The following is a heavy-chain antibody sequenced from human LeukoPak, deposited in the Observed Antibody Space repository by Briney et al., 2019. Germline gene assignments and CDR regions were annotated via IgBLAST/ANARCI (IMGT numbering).Heavy chain of an antibody. Sequence: AGGSLRLSCAASGFTFGSYGMHWVRQAPGKGLEWVAFIRYDGRNTYYADSVKGRITISRDNARNSLYLQMNSLRAEDTAVYYCARDPRLVRTYSDYYYMDVWGKGTTVTVSS. D-gene: IGHD4-23*01. CDR1: GFTFGSYG. CDR3: ARDPRLVRTYSDYYYMDV. V-gene: IGHV3-30*02. CDR2: IRYDGRNT. J-gene: IGHJ6*03.